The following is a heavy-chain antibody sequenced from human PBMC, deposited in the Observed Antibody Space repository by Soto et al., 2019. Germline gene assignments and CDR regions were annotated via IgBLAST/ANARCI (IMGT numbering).Heavy chain of an antibody. CDR1: GFTFSSYW. V-gene: IGHV3-74*01. D-gene: IGHD1-7*01. CDR2: INSDGSST. J-gene: IGHJ5*02. Sequence: EVQLVESGGGLVQPGGSLRLSCAASGFTFSSYWMHWVRQAPGKGLVWVSRINSDGSSTSYADSVKGRFTISRDNAKNTLYLQMNSLRAEDTAVYYCILFNWNYDWFDPWGQGTLVTVSS. CDR3: ILFNWNYDWFDP.